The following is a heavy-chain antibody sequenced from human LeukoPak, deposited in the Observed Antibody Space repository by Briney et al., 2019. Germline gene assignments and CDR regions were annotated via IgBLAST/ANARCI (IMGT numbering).Heavy chain of an antibody. Sequence: PGGSLRLSCAASGFPFSSYSMNWVRQAPGEGLEWVSYISSSRTTSYADSVKGRFTISRDNAKNSLYLQMNSLRAEDTAVYYCARGYSYGASGFDYWGQGTLVTVSS. V-gene: IGHV3-48*01. CDR1: GFPFSSYS. CDR3: ARGYSYGASGFDY. D-gene: IGHD5-18*01. CDR2: ISSSRTT. J-gene: IGHJ4*02.